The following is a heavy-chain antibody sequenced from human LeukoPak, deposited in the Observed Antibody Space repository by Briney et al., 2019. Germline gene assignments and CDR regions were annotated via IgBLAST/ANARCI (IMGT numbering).Heavy chain of an antibody. D-gene: IGHD3-10*01. Sequence: GGSLRLSCAASGFTFSNAWMSWVRQAPGKGLEWVGRIKSKTDGGTTDYAAPVKGRFTISRNDSKHTLYLQMNRLKTEDTAVYYCTTVHGSGSYPRDYWGQGTLVTVSS. CDR2: IKSKTDGGTT. CDR1: GFTFSNAW. V-gene: IGHV3-15*01. J-gene: IGHJ4*02. CDR3: TTVHGSGSYPRDY.